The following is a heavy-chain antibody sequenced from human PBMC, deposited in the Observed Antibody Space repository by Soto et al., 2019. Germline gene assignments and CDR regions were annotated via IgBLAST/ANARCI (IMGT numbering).Heavy chain of an antibody. J-gene: IGHJ6*02. D-gene: IGHD6-13*01. CDR2: INPNSGGT. Sequence: ASVKVSCKASGYTFTGYYMHWVRQAPGQGLEWMGWINPNSGGTNYAQKFQGWVTMTRDTSISTAYMELSRLRSDDTAVYYCARDQPLAAAGTRSQYGMDVWGQGTTVTVSS. V-gene: IGHV1-2*04. CDR3: ARDQPLAAAGTRSQYGMDV. CDR1: GYTFTGYY.